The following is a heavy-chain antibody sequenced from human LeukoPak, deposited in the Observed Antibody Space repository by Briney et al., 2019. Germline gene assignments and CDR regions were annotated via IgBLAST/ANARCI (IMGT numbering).Heavy chain of an antibody. D-gene: IGHD3-16*01. V-gene: IGHV4-59*01. CDR2: ISNSGNT. Sequence: SETLSLTCAVSGGSISSYYWNWIRQTPGRGLEWIGYISNSGNTKYNPSLKSRVTISRDTSKNQFSLRLKSVTAADTAVYYCAKASVITAVLFDSWGQGTLVAVSS. J-gene: IGHJ4*02. CDR3: AKASVITAVLFDS. CDR1: GGSISSYY.